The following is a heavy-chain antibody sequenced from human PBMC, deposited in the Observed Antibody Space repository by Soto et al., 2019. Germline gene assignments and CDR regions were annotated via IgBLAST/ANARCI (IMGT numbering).Heavy chain of an antibody. CDR2: VKSKADGGTA. V-gene: IGHV3-15*07. CDR1: GFSITNTW. Sequence: EVQLVESGGGLVQPGGSLSLSCAASGFSITNTWMHWVRQAPGKGLEWVGRVKSKADGGTADYAAPVKGRFTVSRDDSKHTQYLQMNSLQMEHTAVYYGNAYRDFWGGNSPLWGQGTMVTVSS. CDR3: NAYRDFWGGNSPL. D-gene: IGHD3-3*01. J-gene: IGHJ4*02.